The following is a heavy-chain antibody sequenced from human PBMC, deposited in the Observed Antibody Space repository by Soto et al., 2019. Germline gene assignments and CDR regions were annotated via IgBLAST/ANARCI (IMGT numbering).Heavy chain of an antibody. CDR3: ARSNFDWFVWFDP. CDR1: CGSISSGGYS. J-gene: IGHJ5*02. D-gene: IGHD3-9*01. CDR2: IYHSGST. V-gene: IGHV4-30-2*01. Sequence: SEPLSLTRAVCCGSISSGGYSERWLRQPPGKGLEWSGYIYHSGSTYYNPSLKSRVTISVDRSKNQFSLKLSSVTAADTAVYYCARSNFDWFVWFDPWGQGTLVTVSS.